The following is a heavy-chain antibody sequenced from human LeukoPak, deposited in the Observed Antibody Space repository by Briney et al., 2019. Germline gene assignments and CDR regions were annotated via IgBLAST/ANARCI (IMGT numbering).Heavy chain of an antibody. Sequence: GGSLRLSCAASGFTFSSYWMHRVRQAPGKGLVWVSRINSDGSSTSYADSVKGRFTISRDNAKNTLYLQMNSLRAEDTAVYYCARVDDYGDSHFDYWGQGTLVTVSS. CDR3: ARVDDYGDSHFDY. V-gene: IGHV3-74*01. CDR2: INSDGSST. J-gene: IGHJ4*02. D-gene: IGHD4-17*01. CDR1: GFTFSSYW.